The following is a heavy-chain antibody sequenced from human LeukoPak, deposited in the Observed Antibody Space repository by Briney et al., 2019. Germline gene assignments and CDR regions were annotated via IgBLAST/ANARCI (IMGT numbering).Heavy chain of an antibody. V-gene: IGHV1-18*01. CDR2: ISAYNGNT. CDR3: ARGPYYMDV. Sequence: ASVKVSCKASGYTFTSYGISWVRQAPGQGLEWMGWISAYNGNTNYAQKLQGRVTMTRDTSTSTVYMELSSLRSEDTAVYYCARGPYYMDVWGKGTTVTVSS. J-gene: IGHJ6*03. CDR1: GYTFTSYG.